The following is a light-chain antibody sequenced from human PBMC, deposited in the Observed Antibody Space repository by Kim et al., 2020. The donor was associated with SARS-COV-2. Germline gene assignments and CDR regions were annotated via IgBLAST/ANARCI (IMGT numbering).Light chain of an antibody. CDR2: GAS. CDR3: QQYDNWPPYT. CDR1: QSVNSN. V-gene: IGKV3-15*01. Sequence: VSPGERATRSCRASQSVNSNLAWYQQKPGQAPRLLIYGASTRATDIPARFSGSGSGTEFTLIISSLQSEDIAVYYCQQYDNWPPYTFGQGTKLEI. J-gene: IGKJ2*01.